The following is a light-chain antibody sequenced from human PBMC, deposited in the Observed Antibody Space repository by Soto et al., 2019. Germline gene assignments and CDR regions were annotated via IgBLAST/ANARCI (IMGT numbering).Light chain of an antibody. Sequence: HSALTQPASVSGSPGQSITISCTGTSSDVGGYNYVSWYQQHPGKAPKLMIYEVSNRPSGVSNRFSGSKSGNTASLTISGLQAEDEADYYCSSYTSSSTFVFGGGTKLTVL. V-gene: IGLV2-14*01. J-gene: IGLJ2*01. CDR2: EVS. CDR1: SSDVGGYNY. CDR3: SSYTSSSTFV.